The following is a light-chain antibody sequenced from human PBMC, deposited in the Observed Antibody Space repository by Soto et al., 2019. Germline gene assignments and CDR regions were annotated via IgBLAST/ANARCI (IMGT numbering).Light chain of an antibody. CDR2: SNN. CDR1: SSNIGSNY. CDR3: AAWDDSLSGV. J-gene: IGLJ2*01. V-gene: IGLV1-47*02. Sequence: QSVLTQPPSASGTPGQRVTISCSGSSSNIGSNYVYWYQQLPGTAPKLLIYSNNQRPSGVPDRFSGSKSGTSASLAISGRRSEDEADYYCAAWDDSLSGVFGGGTKLTVL.